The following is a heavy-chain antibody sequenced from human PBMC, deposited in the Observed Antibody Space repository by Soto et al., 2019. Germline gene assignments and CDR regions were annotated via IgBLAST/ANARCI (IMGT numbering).Heavy chain of an antibody. Sequence: PGGSLRLSCAASGFTVNYNYMTWVRQATGKGLEWVSVIYTDGSTYYADSVKGRFTISRDNSKNTLYLQMNSLRAEDTAIYYCARAKPPSYSSGWYGFDYWGQGTLVTVS. V-gene: IGHV3-66*01. D-gene: IGHD6-19*01. CDR1: GFTVNYNY. J-gene: IGHJ4*02. CDR3: ARAKPPSYSSGWYGFDY. CDR2: IYTDGST.